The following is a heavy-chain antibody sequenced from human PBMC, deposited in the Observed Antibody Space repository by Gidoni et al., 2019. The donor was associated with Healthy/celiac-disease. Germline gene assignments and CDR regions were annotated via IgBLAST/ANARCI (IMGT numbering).Heavy chain of an antibody. Sequence: QVQLQQWGAGLLKPSAPLSLTCGVYGGSLRGYYWSWIGQAPGKGLEWIGEINHSGSTNYNPSLKSRVTISVDTSKNQFSLKLSAVTAADTSVYYCAREVGDSSGYYYCGWFDPWGQGTLVTVSS. D-gene: IGHD3-22*01. J-gene: IGHJ5*02. CDR1: GGSLRGYY. CDR3: AREVGDSSGYYYCGWFDP. CDR2: INHSGST. V-gene: IGHV4-34*01.